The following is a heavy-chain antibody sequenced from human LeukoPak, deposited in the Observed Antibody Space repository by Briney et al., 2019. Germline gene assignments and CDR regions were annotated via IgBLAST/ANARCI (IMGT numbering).Heavy chain of an antibody. CDR3: ARDPKPYCSGGSCYHDY. V-gene: IGHV3-7*01. D-gene: IGHD2-15*01. CDR2: IKQDGSEK. CDR1: GFTFSSYW. Sequence: PGGSLRLSCAASGFTFSSYWMSWVRQAPGKGLEWVANIKQDGSEKYYVDSVKGRFTISRDSAKNSLYLQMNSLRAEDTAVYYCARDPKPYCSGGSCYHDYWGQGTLVTVSS. J-gene: IGHJ4*02.